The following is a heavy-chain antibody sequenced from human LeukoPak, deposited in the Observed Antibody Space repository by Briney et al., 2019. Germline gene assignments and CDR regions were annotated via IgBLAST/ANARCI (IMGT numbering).Heavy chain of an antibody. CDR2: ISYDGSNT. J-gene: IGHJ1*01. V-gene: IGHV3-30*04. CDR1: GFTFSSYA. CDR3: ARDDGGIAVAGTKGYFQH. Sequence: GGSLRLSCAASGFTFSSYAMHWVRQAPGKGLEWVAVISYDGSNTYYADSVKGRFTISRDNSKNTLYLQMNSLRAEDTAVYYCARDDGGIAVAGTKGYFQHWGQGTLVTVSS. D-gene: IGHD6-19*01.